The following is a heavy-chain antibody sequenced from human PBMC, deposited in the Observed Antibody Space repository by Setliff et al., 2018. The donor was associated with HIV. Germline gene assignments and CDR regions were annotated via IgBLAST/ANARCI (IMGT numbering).Heavy chain of an antibody. Sequence: SETLSLTCSVSGGSISGNAWSWIRQPPGKGLEWIGCGYYSGITHYDPSLKSRVSISVDASKNQFSLRLNSVTVADTAVYFCARSSRGSLRDLDYWGPGTLVTVSS. CDR2: GYYSGIT. J-gene: IGHJ4*02. V-gene: IGHV4-59*08. CDR3: ARSSRGSLRDLDY. D-gene: IGHD2-21*02. CDR1: GGSISGNA.